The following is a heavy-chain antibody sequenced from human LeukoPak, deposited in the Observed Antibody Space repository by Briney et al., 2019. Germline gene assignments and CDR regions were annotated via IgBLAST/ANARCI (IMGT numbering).Heavy chain of an antibody. CDR3: ARALNIMWASNAFDI. CDR2: MNPHNGNT. D-gene: IGHD2-21*01. V-gene: IGHV1-8*01. Sequence: ASVKVSCKASGYTFTTNDINWVRQVNGQGLEWVGWMNPHNGNTGYAQKFQGRVTLTRNISISTAYMELRSLTSDDTAVYYCARALNIMWASNAFDIWGRGTMATVSS. CDR1: GYTFTTND. J-gene: IGHJ3*02.